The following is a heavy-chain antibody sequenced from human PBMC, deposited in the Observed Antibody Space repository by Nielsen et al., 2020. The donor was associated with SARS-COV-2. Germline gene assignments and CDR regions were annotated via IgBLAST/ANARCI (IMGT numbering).Heavy chain of an antibody. J-gene: IGHJ4*02. Sequence: GESLKISCAASGFTFSSYWMHWVRQAPGKGLVWVSRINSDGSSTSYADSVKGRFTISRDNAKNTLYLQMNSLRAEDTAVYYCARAGINWNDFAFDYWGQGTLVTVSS. CDR1: GFTFSSYW. CDR3: ARAGINWNDFAFDY. D-gene: IGHD1-20*01. CDR2: INSDGSST. V-gene: IGHV3-74*01.